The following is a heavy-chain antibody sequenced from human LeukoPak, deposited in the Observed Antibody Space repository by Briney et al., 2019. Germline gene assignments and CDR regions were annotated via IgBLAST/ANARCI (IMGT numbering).Heavy chain of an antibody. D-gene: IGHD3-9*01. CDR3: ARLARDSRENYDISDY. CDR1: GGSISSYY. CDR2: IYTSGST. Sequence: PSETLSLTCTVSGGSISSYYWSWIRQPAGKGLEWIGRIYTSGSTNYNPSLKSRVTMSVDTSKNQFSLKLSSVTAADTAVYYCARLARDSRENYDISDYWGQGTLVTVSS. V-gene: IGHV4-4*07. J-gene: IGHJ4*02.